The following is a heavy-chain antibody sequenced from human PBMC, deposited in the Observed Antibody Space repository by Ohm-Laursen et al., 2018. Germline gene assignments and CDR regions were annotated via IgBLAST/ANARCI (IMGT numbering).Heavy chain of an antibody. CDR3: AREEVGGGVDY. CDR1: GFTFTSYW. V-gene: IGHV3-7*03. D-gene: IGHD1-26*01. CDR2: INEDGSEK. Sequence: SLRLSCTASGFTFTSYWMSWVRQAPGKGLEWVASINEDGSEKYCVDSVKGRFTISRDNAKNSLYLQMNSLRAEDTAVYYCAREEVGGGVDYWGQGTLVTVSS. J-gene: IGHJ4*02.